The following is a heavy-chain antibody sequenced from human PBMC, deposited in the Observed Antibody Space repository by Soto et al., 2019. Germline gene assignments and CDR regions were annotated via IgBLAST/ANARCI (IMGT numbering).Heavy chain of an antibody. CDR1: GFTFSSYA. D-gene: IGHD3-3*01. CDR3: ARGVGVVPYYYYYYMDV. CDR2: IYYSGST. J-gene: IGHJ6*03. Sequence: GSLRLSCAASGFTFSSYAMSWIRQPPGKGLEWIGYIYYSGSTNYNPSLKSRVTILVDTSKNQFSLKLSSVTAADTAVYYCARGVGVVPYYYYYYMDVWGKGTTVTSP. V-gene: IGHV4-59*01.